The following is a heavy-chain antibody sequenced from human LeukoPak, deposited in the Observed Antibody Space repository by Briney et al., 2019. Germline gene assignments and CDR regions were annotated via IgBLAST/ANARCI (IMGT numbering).Heavy chain of an antibody. J-gene: IGHJ6*02. CDR1: GGTFSSYA. D-gene: IGHD6-13*01. CDR2: IIPIFGTA. Sequence: SVKVSCKASGGTFSSYAISWVRQAPGQGLEWMGGIIPIFGTANYAQKFQGRVTITADESTSTAYMELSSLRSEDMAVYYCARESSSSWYYHYYYGMDVWGQGTTVTVSS. V-gene: IGHV1-69*13. CDR3: ARESSSSWYYHYYYGMDV.